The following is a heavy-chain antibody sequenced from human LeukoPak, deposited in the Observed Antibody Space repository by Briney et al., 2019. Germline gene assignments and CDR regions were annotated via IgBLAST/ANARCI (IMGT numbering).Heavy chain of an antibody. V-gene: IGHV1-8*01. D-gene: IGHD2/OR15-2a*01. CDR3: ARGLDDYFPPPPD. CDR2: MDPNSGKT. J-gene: IGHJ1*01. Sequence: ASVKVSCKASGYTFTNYDMNWVRQAAGQGLEGMGWMDPNSGKTVYAQKFQGRVTMTRNTSIRTDYMELRRLTSEDTAVYYCARGLDDYFPPPPDWGQGTLVTVSS. CDR1: GYTFTNYD.